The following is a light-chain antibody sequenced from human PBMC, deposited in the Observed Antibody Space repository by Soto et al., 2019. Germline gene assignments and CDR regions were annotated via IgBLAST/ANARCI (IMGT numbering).Light chain of an antibody. J-gene: IGLJ1*01. CDR2: YDS. Sequence: SYELTQPPSVSVAPGKTARITCGGNNIGSKSVHWYQQKPGQAPLLVIYYDSDRPSGIPARFSGSNSGNTATLTISRVEAGDEADYYCQVWDSSSDHYVFGTGTKLTVL. V-gene: IGLV3-21*04. CDR3: QVWDSSSDHYV. CDR1: NIGSKS.